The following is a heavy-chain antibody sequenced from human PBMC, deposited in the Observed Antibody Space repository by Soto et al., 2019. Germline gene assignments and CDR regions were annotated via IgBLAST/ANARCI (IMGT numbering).Heavy chain of an antibody. CDR1: GFTFSSYG. D-gene: IGHD3-22*01. CDR3: AKDRYYYDSSRNFDY. CDR2: ISYDGSNK. V-gene: IGHV3-30*18. Sequence: QVQLVESGGGVVQPGRSLRLSCAASGFTFSSYGMHWVRQAPGKGLEWVAVISYDGSNKYYADSVKGRFTISRDNSKNTLYLQMNSLRAEDTAVYYSAKDRYYYDSSRNFDYWGQGTLVTVSS. J-gene: IGHJ4*02.